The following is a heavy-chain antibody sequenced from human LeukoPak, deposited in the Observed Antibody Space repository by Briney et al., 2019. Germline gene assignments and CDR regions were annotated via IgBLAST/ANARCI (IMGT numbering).Heavy chain of an antibody. V-gene: IGHV3-23*01. Sequence: GGSLRLSCAASGFTFSSYAMRWVRQAPGKGLKWVSTINDNGDGTYYADSVKGRFTISRDNSYNTVSLQMNSLRDEDTGVYYCAKGLRTGVGPYMGYHYYMDVWGKGATVTVSS. CDR1: GFTFSSYA. J-gene: IGHJ6*03. CDR2: INDNGDGT. CDR3: AKGLRTGVGPYMGYHYYMDV. D-gene: IGHD3-16*01.